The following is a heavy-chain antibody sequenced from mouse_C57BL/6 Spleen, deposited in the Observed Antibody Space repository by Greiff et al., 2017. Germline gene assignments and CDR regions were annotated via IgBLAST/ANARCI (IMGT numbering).Heavy chain of an antibody. D-gene: IGHD2-5*01. CDR2: ISGGGGNT. CDR1: GFTFSSYT. Sequence: EVQGVESGGGLVKPGGSLKLSCAASGFTFSSYTMSWVRQTPEKRLEWVATISGGGGNTYYPDSVKGRFTISRDNAKNTLYLQMSSLRSEDTALYYCARGYSNYVDYWGQGTTLTVSS. CDR3: ARGYSNYVDY. V-gene: IGHV5-9*01. J-gene: IGHJ2*01.